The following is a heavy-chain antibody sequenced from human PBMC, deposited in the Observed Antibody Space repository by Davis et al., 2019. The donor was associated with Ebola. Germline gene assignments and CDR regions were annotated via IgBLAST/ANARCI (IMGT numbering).Heavy chain of an antibody. Sequence: GESLKISCAASGFTLSGYDMNWVRQAPGKGLQWVAVIWDDGSNKYYADSVKGRFTISRDNSKNTLYLQMRTLRAEDTAVYYCARHVNGDFWYFDLWGRGTRVTVSS. V-gene: IGHV3-33*01. CDR1: GFTLSGYD. CDR3: ARHVNGDFWYFDL. J-gene: IGHJ2*01. CDR2: IWDDGSNK. D-gene: IGHD4-17*01.